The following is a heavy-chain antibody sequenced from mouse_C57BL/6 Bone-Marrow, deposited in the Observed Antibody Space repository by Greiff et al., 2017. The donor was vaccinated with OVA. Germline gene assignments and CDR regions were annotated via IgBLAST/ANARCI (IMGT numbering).Heavy chain of an antibody. CDR2: IDPSDSET. CDR1: GYTFTSYW. CDR3: ARSIYGNYWYFDV. D-gene: IGHD2-1*01. J-gene: IGHJ1*03. V-gene: IGHV1-52*01. Sequence: QVQLQQPGAELVRPGSSVKLSCKASGYTFTSYWMHWVKQRPIQGLEWIGNIDPSDSETHYNQKFKDKATLTVDKSSSTADMQLSSLTSEDSAVYYCARSIYGNYWYFDVWGTGTTVTVSS.